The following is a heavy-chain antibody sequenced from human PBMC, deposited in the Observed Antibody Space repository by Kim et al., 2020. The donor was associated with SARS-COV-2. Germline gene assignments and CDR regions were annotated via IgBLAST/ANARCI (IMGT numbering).Heavy chain of an antibody. V-gene: IGHV3-48*03. Sequence: GGSLRLSCAASGFTFSSYEMNWVRQAPGKGLEWVSYISSSGSTIFYADSVKGRFTISRDNAKNSLYLQMNSLGAEDTAVYYCAREERIALLVVVITSAFDIWGQGTMVTVSS. CDR2: ISSSGSTI. D-gene: IGHD3-22*01. CDR3: AREERIALLVVVITSAFDI. CDR1: GFTFSSYE. J-gene: IGHJ3*02.